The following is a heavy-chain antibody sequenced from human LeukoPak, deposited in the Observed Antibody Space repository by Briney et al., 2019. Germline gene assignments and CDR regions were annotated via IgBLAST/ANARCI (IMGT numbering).Heavy chain of an antibody. V-gene: IGHV3-7*01. D-gene: IGHD3-3*01. J-gene: IGHJ4*02. CDR1: GFTFNNYW. CDR2: IKQDGSEK. CDR3: ARGQRIWSAFEFGH. Sequence: GGSLRLSCAASGFTFNNYWVNWVRQAPGKGLEWVANIKQDGSEKYFLESVKGRFTISRDNAKNSVYLQMSSLRVEDSAVYYCARGQRIWSAFEFGHWGQGTLVTVSS.